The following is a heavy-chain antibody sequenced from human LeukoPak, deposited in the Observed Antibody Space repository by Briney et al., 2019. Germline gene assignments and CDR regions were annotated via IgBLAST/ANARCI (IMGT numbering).Heavy chain of an antibody. V-gene: IGHV3-23*01. CDR2: ISNDGGGT. J-gene: IGHJ5*02. Sequence: GGSLRLSSAASGFIFNNFGLIWVRQAPGKGLEWVSAISNDGGGTTYADFVKGRFTISRDNSKNTLFLQMNSLRAEDTALYYCAKGGSGYFLDLWGQGTLVTVSS. D-gene: IGHD3-22*01. CDR3: AKGGSGYFLDL. CDR1: GFIFNNFG.